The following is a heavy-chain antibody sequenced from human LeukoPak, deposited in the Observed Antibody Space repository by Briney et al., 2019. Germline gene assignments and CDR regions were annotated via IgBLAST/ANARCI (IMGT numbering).Heavy chain of an antibody. D-gene: IGHD6-19*01. CDR1: GGTISSYY. V-gene: IGHV4-59*08. Sequence: TSETLSLTCTVSGGTISSYYWNWIRQPTGKVLEWIGYIHDSGSTKYNPSLKSRVTISVDTSKNQFSLKLSSVTAADTAVYCCARWYYSGWAFDYWGQGTLVTVSS. CDR2: IHDSGST. CDR3: ARWYYSGWAFDY. J-gene: IGHJ4*02.